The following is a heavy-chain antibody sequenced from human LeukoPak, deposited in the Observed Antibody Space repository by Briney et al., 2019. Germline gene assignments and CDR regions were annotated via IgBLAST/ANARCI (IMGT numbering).Heavy chain of an antibody. CDR1: GFTFSSYS. CDR2: ISSSSSYI. Sequence: GGSLRLSCVASGFTFSSYSMNWVRQAPGKGLKWVSSISSSSSYIYYADSVKGRFTISRDNAKNSLYLQMNSLRAEDTAVYYCARGDRDLYCSSTSCYPVLGGQGTLVTVSS. J-gene: IGHJ4*02. CDR3: ARGDRDLYCSSTSCYPVL. D-gene: IGHD2-2*01. V-gene: IGHV3-21*01.